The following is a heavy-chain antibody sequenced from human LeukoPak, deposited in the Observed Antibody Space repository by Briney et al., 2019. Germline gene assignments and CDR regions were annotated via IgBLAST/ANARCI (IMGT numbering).Heavy chain of an antibody. CDR1: GGSFSGYY. CDR3: ARGRVTYSGSYLRDAPFDY. CDR2: INHSGST. V-gene: IGHV4-34*01. D-gene: IGHD1-26*01. Sequence: SETLSLTCAVYGGSFSGYYWSWIRPPPGKGLEWIGEINHSGSTNYNPSLKSRVTISVDTSKNQFSLKLSSVTAADTAVYYCARGRVTYSGSYLRDAPFDYWGQGTLVTVSS. J-gene: IGHJ4*02.